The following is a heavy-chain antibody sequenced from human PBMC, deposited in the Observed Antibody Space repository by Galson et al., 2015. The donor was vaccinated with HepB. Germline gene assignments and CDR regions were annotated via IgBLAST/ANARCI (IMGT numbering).Heavy chain of an antibody. CDR2: TYYSGST. V-gene: IGHV4-39*01. J-gene: IGHJ6*02. CDR1: GGSISTRSYY. Sequence: ETLSLTCTVSGGSISTRSYYWGWIRQPPGKGLEWIGSTYYSGSTYYNPSLKSRVFISVDASENQFSLKLTSVTAADTAVYYCARELHDDAVAVADSNYYYYGMDVWGQGTTVTVSS. D-gene: IGHD6-19*01. CDR3: ARELHDDAVAVADSNYYYYGMDV.